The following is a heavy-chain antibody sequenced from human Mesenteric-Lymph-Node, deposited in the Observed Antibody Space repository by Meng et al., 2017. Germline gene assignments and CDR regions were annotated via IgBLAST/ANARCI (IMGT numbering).Heavy chain of an antibody. CDR2: VSHGGGT. CDR3: ARGGSTPMVLKY. V-gene: IGHV4-34*01. Sequence: QVQLQQWGEGVLNPSETLSLNCAVYGGSLTGYYWSWIRQPPGKGLEWIGEVSHGGGTNYNPSLKSRVTVSADTSKNQFFLNLRSVTAADTAVYYCARGGSTPMVLKYWGQGNLITVSS. J-gene: IGHJ4*02. D-gene: IGHD3-10*01. CDR1: GGSLTGYY.